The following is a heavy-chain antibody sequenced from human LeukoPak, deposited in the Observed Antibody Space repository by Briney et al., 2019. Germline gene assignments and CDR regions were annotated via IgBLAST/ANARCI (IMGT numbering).Heavy chain of an antibody. J-gene: IGHJ4*02. CDR2: IYAAGTT. Sequence: GGSLRLSCAVSGFTVSSNYMSWVRQAPGTGLEWVSAIYAAGTTYYAHSVKGRFTISRDNSKNTLYLQMNSLRAEDTAVYYCARRTAFDYWGQGTLVTVSS. V-gene: IGHV3-66*01. CDR3: ARRTAFDY. CDR1: GFTVSSNY. D-gene: IGHD1-1*01.